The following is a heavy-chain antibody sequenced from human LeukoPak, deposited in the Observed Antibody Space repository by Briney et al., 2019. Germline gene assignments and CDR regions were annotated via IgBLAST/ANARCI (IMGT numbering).Heavy chain of an antibody. CDR2: TSTYNDHT. J-gene: IGHJ4*02. V-gene: IGHV1-18*01. D-gene: IGHD6-13*01. CDR3: AREVFNSAGFDY. Sequence: ASAKVSCKASGYSFTSYGFSWVRQPPGQGLEWMGWTSTYNDHTNYAQKVQGKVTMTTDTSTSTAYMELRSLRSDDTAVYYCAREVFNSAGFDYWGEGTLVTVS. CDR1: GYSFTSYG.